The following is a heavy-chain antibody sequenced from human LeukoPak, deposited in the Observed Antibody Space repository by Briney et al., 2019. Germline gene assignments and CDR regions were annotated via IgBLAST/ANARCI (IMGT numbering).Heavy chain of an antibody. CDR2: ISSSSSYI. V-gene: IGHV3-21*01. CDR1: GFTFSSYS. J-gene: IGHJ3*02. D-gene: IGHD3-22*01. CDR3: ARDQPYYDSSRFDAFDI. Sequence: GGSLRLSCAASGFTFSSYSMNWVRQAPGKGLEWVSSISSSSSYIYYADSVKGRFTISRDNAKNSLYLQMNSLRAEDTAVYYCARDQPYYDSSRFDAFDIWGQGTMVTVSS.